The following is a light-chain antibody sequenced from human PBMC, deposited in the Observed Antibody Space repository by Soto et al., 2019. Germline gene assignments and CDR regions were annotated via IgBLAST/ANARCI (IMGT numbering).Light chain of an antibody. J-gene: IGKJ1*01. V-gene: IGKV3-20*01. Sequence: PIQNSGTLYFAWVPQKSGQAPSLPIYSSSRRATGIPDRFTGSGSGTDFTLTINRVEPDYVAVYFFQQYAGAPRTVGQGTKVDIK. CDR2: SSS. CDR1: QNSGTLY. CDR3: QQYAGAPRT.